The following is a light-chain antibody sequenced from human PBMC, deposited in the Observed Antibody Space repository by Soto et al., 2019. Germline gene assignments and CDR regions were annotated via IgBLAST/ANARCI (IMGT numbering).Light chain of an antibody. CDR2: DAS. CDR3: QQYNSYPLA. J-gene: IGKJ1*01. Sequence: DIQMTQSPSTLSASVGDRVTITCRASQSISSWLAWYQQKPGKAPKLLIYDASSLESGVPSRFSGSGSGTEFTLTISSLQPDDFATYYCQQYNSYPLACGQGTKVYIK. CDR1: QSISSW. V-gene: IGKV1-5*01.